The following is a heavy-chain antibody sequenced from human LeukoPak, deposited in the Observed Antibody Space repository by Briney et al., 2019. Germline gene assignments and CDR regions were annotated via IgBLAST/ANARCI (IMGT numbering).Heavy chain of an antibody. CDR3: ARRMATTDAFDI. CDR2: INPNSGGT. Sequence: ASVKVSCKASGYTFTGYYMHWVRQAPGQGLEWMGRINPNSGGTNYAQKFQGRVTMTRDTSISTAYMELSRLRSDDTAVYYCARRMATTDAFDIWGQGTMVTVSS. D-gene: IGHD5-24*01. J-gene: IGHJ3*02. CDR1: GYTFTGYY. V-gene: IGHV1-2*06.